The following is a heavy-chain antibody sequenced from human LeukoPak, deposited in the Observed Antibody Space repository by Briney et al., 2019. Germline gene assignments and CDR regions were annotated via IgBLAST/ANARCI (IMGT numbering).Heavy chain of an antibody. CDR3: ARHPLSGRYFLDY. CDR1: GGSISSSSYY. J-gene: IGHJ4*02. Sequence: SETLSLTCTVSGGSISSSSYYWSWIRQPPGKGLEWIGEINHSGSTNYNPSLKSRVTISVDTSKNQFSLKLSSVTAADTAVYYCARHPLSGRYFLDYWGQGTLVTVSS. D-gene: IGHD3-9*01. V-gene: IGHV4-39*01. CDR2: INHSGST.